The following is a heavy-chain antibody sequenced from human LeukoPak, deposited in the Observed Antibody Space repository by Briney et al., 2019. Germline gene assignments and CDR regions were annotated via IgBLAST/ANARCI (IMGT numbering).Heavy chain of an antibody. Sequence: GGSLRLSCAASGFTFSSSEMNWVRQGPGKGLEWVSYISSSGDTIYYADSVKGRFTISRDNAKKSLYLQMDSLRAEDTAVYYCAELGITMIGGVWGKGTTVTISS. CDR1: GFTFSSSE. J-gene: IGHJ6*04. CDR2: ISSSGDTI. CDR3: AELGITMIGGV. D-gene: IGHD3-10*02. V-gene: IGHV3-48*03.